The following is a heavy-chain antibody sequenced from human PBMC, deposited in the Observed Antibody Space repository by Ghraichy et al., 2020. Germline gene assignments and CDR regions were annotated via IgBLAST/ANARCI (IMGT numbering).Heavy chain of an antibody. D-gene: IGHD3-22*01. Sequence: SETLSLTCTVSGGSISSCYYYWSWIRQPPGKGLEWIGYIYYSGSTYYNPSLKSRVTISADTSQNQFSLKLSSGTAADTAVYYCARGGLYYDSSGSFDYWGQGTLVTVSS. J-gene: IGHJ4*02. CDR3: ARGGLYYDSSGSFDY. CDR2: IYYSGST. CDR1: GGSISSCYYY. V-gene: IGHV4-30-4*01.